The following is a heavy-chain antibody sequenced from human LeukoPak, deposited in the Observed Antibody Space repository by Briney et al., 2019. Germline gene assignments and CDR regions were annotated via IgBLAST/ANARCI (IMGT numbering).Heavy chain of an antibody. CDR3: VRDQGAFDM. V-gene: IGHV3-7*05. CDR1: GITLSNYW. J-gene: IGHJ3*02. CDR2: IKQDGSEK. Sequence: HEGSLRLSCAGSGITLSNYWMSWIRQAPGKGLEWVGNIKQDGSEKYFVDSLRGRFTISRDNAKNSLFLQMNSLRAEDTAVYYCVRDQGAFDMWGQGTMVTVSS.